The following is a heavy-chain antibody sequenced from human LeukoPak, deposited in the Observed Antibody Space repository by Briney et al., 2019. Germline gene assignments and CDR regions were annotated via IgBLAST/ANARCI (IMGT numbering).Heavy chain of an antibody. CDR1: GFTFSSYE. V-gene: IGHV3-48*03. D-gene: IGHD3-16*02. CDR2: ISSSGSTI. CDR3: ARGHPAVYVWGSYRLFDP. Sequence: PGGSLRLSCAASGFTFSSYEMNWVRQAPGKGLEWVSYISSSGSTIYYADSVKGRLPISRDNAKNSLYLQMNSLRAEDTAVYYCARGHPAVYVWGSYRLFDPWGQGTLVTVSS. J-gene: IGHJ5*02.